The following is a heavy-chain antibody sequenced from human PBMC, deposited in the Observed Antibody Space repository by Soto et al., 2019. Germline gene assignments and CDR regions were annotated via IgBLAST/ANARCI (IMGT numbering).Heavy chain of an antibody. CDR1: GGTFSSYA. CDR3: ARDDVDTATVNYYYYGMDV. V-gene: IGHV1-69*13. D-gene: IGHD5-18*01. CDR2: IIPIFGTA. J-gene: IGHJ6*02. Sequence: SVKVPCKASGGTFSSYAISWVRQAPGQGLEWMGGIIPIFGTANYAQKFQGRVTITADECTRTAYMELSSLRSEDTAVYYCARDDVDTATVNYYYYGMDVWGQGTTVTVYS.